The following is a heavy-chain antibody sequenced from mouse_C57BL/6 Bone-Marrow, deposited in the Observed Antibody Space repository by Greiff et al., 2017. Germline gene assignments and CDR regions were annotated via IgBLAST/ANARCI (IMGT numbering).Heavy chain of an antibody. D-gene: IGHD2-4*01. J-gene: IGHJ2*01. Sequence: VQLQQSGAELVRPGASVTLSCTASGFNIKDDYMHWVKQRPEQGLEWIGWIDPENGDTEYASKFQGKATITADPSSNPAYLQLSSLTSEDTAVYYCTVFYYDYSYYFDYWGQGTTLTVSS. CDR2: IDPENGDT. CDR3: TVFYYDYSYYFDY. CDR1: GFNIKDDY. V-gene: IGHV14-4*01.